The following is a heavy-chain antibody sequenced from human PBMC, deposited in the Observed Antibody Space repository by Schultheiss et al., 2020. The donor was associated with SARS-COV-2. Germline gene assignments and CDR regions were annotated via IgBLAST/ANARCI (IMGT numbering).Heavy chain of an antibody. CDR2: IYHSGST. V-gene: IGHV4-38-2*02. J-gene: IGHJ4*02. CDR3: ALSYGDYYNY. CDR1: GGSISSGYY. Sequence: SETLSLTCTVSGGSISSGYYWGWIRQPPGKGLEWIGSIYHSGSTYYNPSLKSRVTISVDTSKNQFSLKLSSVTAADTAVYYCALSYGDYYNYWGQGTLVTVSS. D-gene: IGHD4-17*01.